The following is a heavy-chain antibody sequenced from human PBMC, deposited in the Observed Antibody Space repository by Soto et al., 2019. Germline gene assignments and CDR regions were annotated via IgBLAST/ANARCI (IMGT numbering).Heavy chain of an antibody. CDR3: ATNGGIFDDY. J-gene: IGHJ4*02. Sequence: QVQLQESGPGLVKPSETLSLTCTVSGGSISSYYWSWIRQPPGKGLEWIGYIYDSGSTNYNPSLKSRVTISVDTSKNQFSLKLSSVTAADTAVYYCATNGGIFDDYWGQGTLVTVSS. D-gene: IGHD7-27*01. CDR1: GGSISSYY. CDR2: IYDSGST. V-gene: IGHV4-59*01.